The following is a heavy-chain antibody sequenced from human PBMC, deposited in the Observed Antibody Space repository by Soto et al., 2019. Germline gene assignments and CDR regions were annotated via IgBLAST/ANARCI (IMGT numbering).Heavy chain of an antibody. Sequence: GGSLRLSCAASGFTFSSYAMNWVRQAPGKGPEWVSHISSSSGTIYYADSVKGRFTISRDNAKNTLYLQMNSLRDEDTAVYYCARVWGMHYDFWSGPPYYGMDVWGQGTTVTVSS. V-gene: IGHV3-48*02. CDR1: GFTFSSYA. J-gene: IGHJ6*02. D-gene: IGHD3-3*01. CDR2: ISSSSGTI. CDR3: ARVWGMHYDFWSGPPYYGMDV.